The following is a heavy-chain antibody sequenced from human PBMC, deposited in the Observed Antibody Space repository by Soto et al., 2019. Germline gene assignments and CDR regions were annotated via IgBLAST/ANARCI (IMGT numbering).Heavy chain of an antibody. Sequence: VASVKVSCKASGYSFTSYVIYWVRQAPGQRXEWMGWINAGNGNTKYSQKFQGRVTITSDTSASTAYMELSSLRSEDTAVYFCARGVENIVVVLDVFGYYGMDVWGQGTTVTVSS. CDR2: INAGNGNT. CDR1: GYSFTSYV. CDR3: ARGVENIVVVLDVFGYYGMDV. V-gene: IGHV1-3*01. J-gene: IGHJ6*02. D-gene: IGHD2-2*01.